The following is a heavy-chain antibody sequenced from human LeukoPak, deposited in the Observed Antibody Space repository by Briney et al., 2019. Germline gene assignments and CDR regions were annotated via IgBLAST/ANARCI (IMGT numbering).Heavy chain of an antibody. V-gene: IGHV4-4*02. D-gene: IGHD6-13*01. Sequence: SETLSLTCAVSGGSISSSNWWTWVRQPPGKGLEWIGEIFHRGSTNYNPSLKSRVTISVDKSKNQFSLNVSSVTAADTAVYYCAIHSMIAAVGTFAFDIWGQGTMVTVSS. J-gene: IGHJ3*02. CDR1: GGSISSSNW. CDR2: IFHRGST. CDR3: AIHSMIAAVGTFAFDI.